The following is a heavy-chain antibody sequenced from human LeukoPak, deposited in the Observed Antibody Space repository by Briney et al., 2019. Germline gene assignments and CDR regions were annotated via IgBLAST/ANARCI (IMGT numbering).Heavy chain of an antibody. CDR1: GGSISSSNW. D-gene: IGHD1-26*01. V-gene: IGHV4-4*02. Sequence: PSGTLSLTCAVSGGSISSSNWWSWIRQPPGKGLEWIGEIYHSGSTNYNPSLKSRVTISVDKSKTQFSLKLSSVTAADTAVYYCARAAGRDTTSGLDFDYWGQGILVTVSS. J-gene: IGHJ4*02. CDR2: IYHSGST. CDR3: ARAAGRDTTSGLDFDY.